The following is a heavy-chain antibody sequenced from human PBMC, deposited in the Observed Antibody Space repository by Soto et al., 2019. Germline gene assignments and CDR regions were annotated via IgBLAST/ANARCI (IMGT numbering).Heavy chain of an antibody. V-gene: IGHV3-48*01. D-gene: IGHD1-26*01. CDR2: ISSSSSTI. CDR3: ARFAVGATFDY. CDR1: GFTFSSYS. Sequence: PGGSLRLSCAASGFTFSSYSRNWVRQAPGKGLEWVSYISSSSSTIYYADSVKGRFTISRDNAKNSLYLQMNSLRAEDTAVYYCARFAVGATFDYWGQGTLVTVSS. J-gene: IGHJ4*02.